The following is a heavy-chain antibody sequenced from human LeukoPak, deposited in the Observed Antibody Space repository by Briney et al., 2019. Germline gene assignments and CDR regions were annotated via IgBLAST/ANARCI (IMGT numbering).Heavy chain of an antibody. Sequence: ASVKVSCKASGYTFTSYYMHWVRQAPGQGLEWMGIINPSGGSTSYAQKFQGRVTMTRDTSTSTVYMELSSLRSEDTAVYYCARETLYYYDSSEYFQHWGQGTLVTVSS. CDR2: INPSGGST. D-gene: IGHD3-22*01. CDR1: GYTFTSYY. J-gene: IGHJ1*01. CDR3: ARETLYYYDSSEYFQH. V-gene: IGHV1-46*01.